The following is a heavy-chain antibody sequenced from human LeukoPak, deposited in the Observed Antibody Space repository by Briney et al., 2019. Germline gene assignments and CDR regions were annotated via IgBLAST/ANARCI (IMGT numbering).Heavy chain of an antibody. CDR3: ARGAGYCSGGSCANWFDP. CDR2: ISSSSSYI. J-gene: IGHJ5*02. Sequence: PGGSLRLSRAASGFTFSSYSMNWVRQAPGKGLEWVSSISSSSSYIYYADSVKGRFTISRDNAKNSLYLQMNSLRAEDTAVYYCARGAGYCSGGSCANWFDPWGQGTLVTVSS. V-gene: IGHV3-21*01. CDR1: GFTFSSYS. D-gene: IGHD2-15*01.